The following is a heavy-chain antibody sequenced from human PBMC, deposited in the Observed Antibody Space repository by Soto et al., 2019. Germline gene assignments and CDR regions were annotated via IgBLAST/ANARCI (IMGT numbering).Heavy chain of an antibody. CDR3: ARDGGPGTVLGEDYYYYYGMDV. Sequence: QVQLVQSGAEVKKPGSSVKVSCKASGGTFSSYAISWVRQAPGQGLEWMGGIIPIFGTANFAQKFQGRVTITADESTSTAYMELSSLRSEDTAVYYCARDGGPGTVLGEDYYYYYGMDVWGQGTTVTVSS. D-gene: IGHD3-16*01. CDR1: GGTFSSYA. CDR2: IIPIFGTA. V-gene: IGHV1-69*01. J-gene: IGHJ6*02.